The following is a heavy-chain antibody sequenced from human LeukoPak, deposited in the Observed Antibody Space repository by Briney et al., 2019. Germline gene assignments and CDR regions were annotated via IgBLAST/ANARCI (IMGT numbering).Heavy chain of an antibody. Sequence: SETLSLTCGVSGGSISSTNWWTWVRQPPGKGLEWIGEVHLDGRTNYNPSLQSRLTMSVDFSENHISLKLTSVTAADTAVHYCAREGGPFRPLDYSGQGTLVTVSS. CDR2: VHLDGRT. D-gene: IGHD2/OR15-2a*01. J-gene: IGHJ4*02. CDR3: AREGGPFRPLDY. V-gene: IGHV4-4*02. CDR1: GGSISSTNW.